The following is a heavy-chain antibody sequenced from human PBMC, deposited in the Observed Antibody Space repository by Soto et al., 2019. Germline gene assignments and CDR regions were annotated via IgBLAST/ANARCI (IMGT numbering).Heavy chain of an antibody. Sequence: PSETLSLTCTVSGGSISSYHWSWIRQPPGKGLEWIGYIYYSGSTNYNPSLKSRVTISVDTSKNQFSLKLSSVTAADTAVYYCARLWGWYFDYWGQGTLVTVSS. D-gene: IGHD2-21*01. V-gene: IGHV4-59*01. CDR2: IYYSGST. CDR3: ARLWGWYFDY. CDR1: GGSISSYH. J-gene: IGHJ4*02.